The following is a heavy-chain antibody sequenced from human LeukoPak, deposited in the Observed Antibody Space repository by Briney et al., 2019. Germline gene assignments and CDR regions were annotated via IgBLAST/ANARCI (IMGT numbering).Heavy chain of an antibody. D-gene: IGHD6-13*01. CDR3: ARVGAAGTGIFGNFYYSMDS. V-gene: IGHV3-7*01. J-gene: IGHJ6*03. CDR2: IKQDGSEK. CDR1: GLTFISRDW. Sequence: GWSLRLSCVASGLTFISRDWMTWVRQAPGKGLEGVANIKQDGSEKKYVDSVKGRINISRGNAKNTVDMQMNSLRVEDTAVYYCARVGAAGTGIFGNFYYSMDSWGKGTTVTISS.